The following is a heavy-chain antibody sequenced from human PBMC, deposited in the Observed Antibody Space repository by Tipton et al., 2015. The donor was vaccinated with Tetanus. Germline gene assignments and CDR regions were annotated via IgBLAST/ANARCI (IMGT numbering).Heavy chain of an antibody. D-gene: IGHD3-22*01. CDR2: IIPILGIA. CDR1: GGTFSSYA. Sequence: QSGPEVKKPGSSVKVSCKASGGTFSSYAISWVRQAPGQGLEWMGRIIPILGIANYAQKFQGRVTITADKSTSTAYMELSSLRSEDTAVYYCARGRGYYYDSSGYYSGYWGQGTLVTVSS. CDR3: ARGRGYYYDSSGYYSGY. V-gene: IGHV1-69*04. J-gene: IGHJ4*02.